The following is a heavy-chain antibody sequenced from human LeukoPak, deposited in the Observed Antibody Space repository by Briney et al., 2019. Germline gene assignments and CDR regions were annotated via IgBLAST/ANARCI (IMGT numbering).Heavy chain of an antibody. J-gene: IGHJ4*02. D-gene: IGHD5-18*01. CDR3: ARETSSYAYFNY. CDR1: GFTFNRFG. CDR2: IWYDGSNK. Sequence: GRSLRLSCATSGFTFNRFGMHWVRQAPGKGLEWVAVIWYDGSNKDYADSVKGRFTISRDNSKNTLYLQMSGLRAEDTAVYYCARETSSYAYFNYWGQGTLVTVSS. V-gene: IGHV3-33*01.